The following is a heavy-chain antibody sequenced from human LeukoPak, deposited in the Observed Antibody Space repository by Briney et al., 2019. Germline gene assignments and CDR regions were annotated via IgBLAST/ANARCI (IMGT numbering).Heavy chain of an antibody. V-gene: IGHV4-59*01. J-gene: IGHJ5*02. CDR3: ARDKAHSYGRYFDP. D-gene: IGHD5-18*01. CDR1: GGSISTYY. Sequence: SETLSLTCSVSGGSISTYYWNWIRQTPGKGLERLGHISNGNTDYNPSLKSRVTISVDTSKNQFSLKLTSVTAADTAVYYCARDKAHSYGRYFDPWGQGALVTVSS. CDR2: ISNGNT.